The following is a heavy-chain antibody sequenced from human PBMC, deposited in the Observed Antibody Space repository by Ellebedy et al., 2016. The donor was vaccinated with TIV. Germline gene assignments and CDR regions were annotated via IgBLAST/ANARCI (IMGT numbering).Heavy chain of an antibody. Sequence: GGSLRLSCVASGFTVSSNYMFWVRQAPGKGLEWVALQHSTDIPYYADSVRGRFTVSRDDSQNKLFLQMNNLQGDDTAVYYCARTDCSGRSCYSFFNHWGQGTLVTVSS. V-gene: IGHV3-53*01. D-gene: IGHD2-8*02. CDR3: ARTDCSGRSCYSFFNH. J-gene: IGHJ1*01. CDR2: QHSTDIP. CDR1: GFTVSSNY.